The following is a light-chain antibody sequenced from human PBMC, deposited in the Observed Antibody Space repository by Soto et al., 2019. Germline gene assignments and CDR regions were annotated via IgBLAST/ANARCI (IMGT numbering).Light chain of an antibody. CDR1: QSVSSY. CDR2: DAS. Sequence: EIVLTQSPATLSLSPGERATLSCRASQSVSSYLAWYQQKPGQAPRLLIYDASNRATGIPARFSGSGSVTDFTLTISSLEPEDFAVYYCQQRSNWPPFTFGPGTKVDIQ. CDR3: QQRSNWPPFT. V-gene: IGKV3-11*01. J-gene: IGKJ3*01.